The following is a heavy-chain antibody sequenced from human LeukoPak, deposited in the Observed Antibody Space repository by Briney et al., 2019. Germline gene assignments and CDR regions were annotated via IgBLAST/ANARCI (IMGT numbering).Heavy chain of an antibody. CDR1: GFTFSSYW. J-gene: IGHJ4*02. CDR2: IKQDGSEK. V-gene: IGHV3-7*01. Sequence: PGGSLRLSCAASGFTFSSYWMSWVRQAPGKWLEWVANIKQDGSEKYYVDSVKGRFTISRDNAKNSLYLQMNSLRAQDTAVSYCVRLGYSSTSSDYWGQGTLVTVSS. CDR3: VRLGYSSTSSDY. D-gene: IGHD6-19*01.